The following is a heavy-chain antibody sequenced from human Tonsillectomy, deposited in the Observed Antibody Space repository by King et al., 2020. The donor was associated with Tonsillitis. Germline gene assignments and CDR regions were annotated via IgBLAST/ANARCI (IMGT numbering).Heavy chain of an antibody. D-gene: IGHD3/OR15-3a*01. CDR2: ISYIGST. V-gene: IGHV4-31*03. CDR3: ASYAYTFWTSIG. Sequence: QLQESGPGLVKPSQTLSLTCTVSGASISNGDYYWSWIRQPPGKGLEWIGYISYIGSTFYDPSLQSRVTMSVDTSKNQFSLKLSSVAAADSAVYYCASYAYTFWTSIGWGQGTLVTVSS. J-gene: IGHJ4*02. CDR1: GASISNGDYY.